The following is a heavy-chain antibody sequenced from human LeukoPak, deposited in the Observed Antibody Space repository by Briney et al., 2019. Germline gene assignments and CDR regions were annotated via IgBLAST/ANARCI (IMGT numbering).Heavy chain of an antibody. CDR2: IYHSGST. CDR1: GGSISSGGYY. V-gene: IGHV4-30-2*01. J-gene: IGHJ6*02. D-gene: IGHD3-9*01. Sequence: SETLSLTCTVSGGSISSGGYYWSWIRQPPGKGLEWIGYIYHSGSTYYNPSLKSRVTISVDRSKNQFSLKLSSVTAADTAVYYCARRYFDWLSYNGGYYDYYYGMDVWGQGTTVTVSS. CDR3: ARRYFDWLSYNGGYYDYYYGMDV.